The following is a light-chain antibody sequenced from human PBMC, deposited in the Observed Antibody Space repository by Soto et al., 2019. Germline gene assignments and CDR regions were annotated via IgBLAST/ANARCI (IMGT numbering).Light chain of an antibody. Sequence: QSVLTQPASVSGPPGQSITISCSGSSSDVGGYDYVSWYQQHPGKAPKLIIYEVSNRPSGVSNCFSGSKSGNTASLTISGLQTEDEADYYCLSYTTTNTRVFGGGTQLTVL. CDR1: SSDVGGYDY. CDR3: LSYTTTNTRV. CDR2: EVS. J-gene: IGLJ3*02. V-gene: IGLV2-14*01.